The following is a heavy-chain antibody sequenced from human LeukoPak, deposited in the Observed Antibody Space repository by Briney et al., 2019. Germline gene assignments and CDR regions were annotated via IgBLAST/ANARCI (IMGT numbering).Heavy chain of an antibody. V-gene: IGHV4-39*07. CDR3: ARGNSLPGIAVAGYVY. Sequence: SETLSLTCTVSGGSISSSSYYWGWIRQPPGKGLEWIGNIYYSGSTYYNPSLKSRVTISVDTSKNQFSLKLSSVTAADTAVYYCARGNSLPGIAVAGYVYWGQGTLVTVSS. J-gene: IGHJ4*02. D-gene: IGHD6-19*01. CDR2: IYYSGST. CDR1: GGSISSSSYY.